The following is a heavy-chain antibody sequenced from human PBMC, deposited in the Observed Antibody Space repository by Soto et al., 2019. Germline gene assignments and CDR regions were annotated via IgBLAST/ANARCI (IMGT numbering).Heavy chain of an antibody. CDR1: GGTFSSYA. Sequence: SVKVSCKASGGTFSSYAISWVRQAPGQGLEWMGGIIPIFGTANYAQKFQGRVTITADKSTSTAYMELSSLRSEDTAVYYCARYPLADYYDSSGYWEVYWGQGTLVTVS. D-gene: IGHD3-22*01. CDR3: ARYPLADYYDSSGYWEVY. CDR2: IIPIFGTA. V-gene: IGHV1-69*06. J-gene: IGHJ4*02.